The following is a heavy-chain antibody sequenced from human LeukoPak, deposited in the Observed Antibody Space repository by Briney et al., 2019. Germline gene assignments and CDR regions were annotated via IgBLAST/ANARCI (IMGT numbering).Heavy chain of an antibody. CDR2: FSGSGFST. CDR1: GFTFSSYA. J-gene: IGHJ4*02. Sequence: PGGSLRLSCAVSGFTFSSYAMTWVRQAPGTGLEWVSAFSGSGFSTYYADSVKGRFTISRDNSKNTLYLQMSSLRAEDTAVYYCAKINSWLVHSYFDYWGQGTLVTVSS. V-gene: IGHV3-23*01. D-gene: IGHD6-19*01. CDR3: AKINSWLVHSYFDY.